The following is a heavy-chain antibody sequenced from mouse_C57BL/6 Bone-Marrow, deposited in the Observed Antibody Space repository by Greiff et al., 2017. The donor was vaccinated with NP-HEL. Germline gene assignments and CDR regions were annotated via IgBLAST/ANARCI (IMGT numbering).Heavy chain of an antibody. Sequence: EVHLVESGGGLVKPGGSLKLSCAASGFTFSDYGMHWVRQAPEKGLEWVAYISSGSSTIYYADTVKGRFTISRDNAKNTLFLQMTSLRSEDTAMYYCARRERYPLDYWGQGTTLTVSS. J-gene: IGHJ2*01. CDR3: ARRERYPLDY. D-gene: IGHD2-14*01. CDR2: ISSGSSTI. CDR1: GFTFSDYG. V-gene: IGHV5-17*01.